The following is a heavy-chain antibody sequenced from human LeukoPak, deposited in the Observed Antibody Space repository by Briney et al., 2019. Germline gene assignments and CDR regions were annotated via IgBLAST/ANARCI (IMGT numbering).Heavy chain of an antibody. CDR3: ARNRRITMVRGVITYYYYYMDV. V-gene: IGHV4-59*01. CDR2: IYYSGST. CDR1: GGSISSYY. Sequence: SETLSLTCTVSGGSISSYYWSWIRQPPGKGLEWIGYIYYSGSTNYNPSLKSRVTISVDTSKNQFSLKLSSVTAADTAVYYCARNRRITMVRGVITYYYYYMDVWGKGTTVTVSS. D-gene: IGHD3-10*01. J-gene: IGHJ6*03.